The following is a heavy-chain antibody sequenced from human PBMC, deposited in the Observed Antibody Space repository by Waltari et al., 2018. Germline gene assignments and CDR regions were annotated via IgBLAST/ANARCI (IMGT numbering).Heavy chain of an antibody. CDR3: AREKQGRGHLGYFDY. J-gene: IGHJ4*02. V-gene: IGHV3-7*03. D-gene: IGHD3-10*01. CDR2: IKQDGSEE. CDR1: GFTFSSYW. Sequence: EVQLVESGGGLVQPGGSLRLSCAASGFTFSSYWMSWVRQAPGKGMEWVANIKQDGSEEYYVDSVKGRFTISRDNAKNSLYLQMNSLRAEDTAVYYCAREKQGRGHLGYFDYWGQGTLVTVSS.